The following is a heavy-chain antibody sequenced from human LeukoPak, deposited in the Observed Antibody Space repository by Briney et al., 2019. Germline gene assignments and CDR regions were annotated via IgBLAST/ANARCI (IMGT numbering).Heavy chain of an antibody. CDR3: ARDSQSNPEYYFDY. V-gene: IGHV3-23*01. D-gene: IGHD4-11*01. Sequence: GGSLRLSCAASAFSFSKFALIWVRQAPGKGLEWVSAITANGGYTLYADAVKGRFTVSRDNSKNTLYLQMNSLRAEDTAVYYCARDSQSNPEYYFDYWGQGTLVTVSS. CDR2: ITANGGYT. CDR1: AFSFSKFA. J-gene: IGHJ4*02.